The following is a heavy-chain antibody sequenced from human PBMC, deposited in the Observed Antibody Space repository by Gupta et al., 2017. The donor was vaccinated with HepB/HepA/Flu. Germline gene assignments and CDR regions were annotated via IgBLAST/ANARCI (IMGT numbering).Heavy chain of an antibody. CDR1: GGSFSGYY. J-gene: IGHJ4*02. CDR2: INHSGST. CDR3: ARARPFLGYCSSTSCYRGLFDY. V-gene: IGHV4-34*01. D-gene: IGHD2-2*02. Sequence: QVQLQQWGAGLLKPSETLSLTCAVYGGSFSGYYWSWIRQPPGKGLEWIGEINHSGSTNYNPSLKSRVTISVDTSKNQFSLKLSSVTAADTAVYYCARARPFLGYCSSTSCYRGLFDYWGQGTLVTGSS.